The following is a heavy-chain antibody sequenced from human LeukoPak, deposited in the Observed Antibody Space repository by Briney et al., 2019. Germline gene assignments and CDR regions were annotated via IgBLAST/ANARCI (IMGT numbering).Heavy chain of an antibody. Sequence: SQTLSPTCTVSGDSISSGGHYWRWLRQNAGKGLEWIGYIYPSGTTYYTPSLRGRLTISVDTSKNQFSLRLTSVTAADTAVYYCARDYYDGSAYYYGKGFDDWGQGTMVTVSS. D-gene: IGHD3-22*01. CDR2: IYPSGTT. CDR3: ARDYYDGSAYYYGKGFDD. CDR1: GDSISSGGHY. V-gene: IGHV4-31*03. J-gene: IGHJ3*01.